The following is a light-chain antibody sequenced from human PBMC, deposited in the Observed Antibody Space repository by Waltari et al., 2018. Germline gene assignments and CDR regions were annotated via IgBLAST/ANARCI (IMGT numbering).Light chain of an antibody. CDR3: HQFGESPDT. J-gene: IGKJ5*01. Sequence: EIVLTQSPGTLSLSPGDGATFSCRASQNLSSSHLAWYLQKPGQAPRLLMNGASRRATGIPDRFSGSGSGTDFTLTISRLEPEDFAVFYCHQFGESPDTFGQGTRLEIK. CDR1: QNLSSSH. V-gene: IGKV3-20*01. CDR2: GAS.